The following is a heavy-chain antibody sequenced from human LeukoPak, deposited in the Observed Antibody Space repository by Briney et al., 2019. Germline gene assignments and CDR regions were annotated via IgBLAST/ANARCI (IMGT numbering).Heavy chain of an antibody. CDR2: INPNSGGT. CDR1: GYTFTSYG. CDR3: ARDGIVVVPAAPAAYFDY. D-gene: IGHD2-2*01. V-gene: IGHV1-2*02. J-gene: IGHJ4*02. Sequence: ASVKVSCKASGYTFTSYGISWVRQAPGQGLEWMGWINPNSGGTNYAQKFQGRVTMTRDTSISTAYMELSRLRSDDTAVYYCARDGIVVVPAAPAAYFDYWGQGTLVTVSS.